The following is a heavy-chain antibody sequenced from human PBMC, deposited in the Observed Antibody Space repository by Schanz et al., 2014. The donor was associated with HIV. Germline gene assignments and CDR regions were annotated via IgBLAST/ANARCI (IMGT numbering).Heavy chain of an antibody. Sequence: SLILSFSSSFFPFDAFSIHCFLQSPGKGLEWVAHIKKDGSDKYYVGSVNGRFTISRDNARNSLFLQMSRLRVEDAAVYYCARDFFADGDLFYYDYYGMDVWGQGTTVTVSS. CDR1: FFPFDAFS. D-gene: IGHD4-17*01. CDR2: IKKDGSDK. CDR3: ARDFFADGDLFYYDYYGMDV. V-gene: IGHV3-7*01. J-gene: IGHJ6*02.